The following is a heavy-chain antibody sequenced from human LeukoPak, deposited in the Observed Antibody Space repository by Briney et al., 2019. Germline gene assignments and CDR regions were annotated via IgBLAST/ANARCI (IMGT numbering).Heavy chain of an antibody. D-gene: IGHD7-27*01. CDR1: GFIFSSYA. CDR3: ARGGTGDLPY. Sequence: GGSLRLSCAASGFIFSSYAMHWVRRAPGKGLEWVALISYDGSNKYYADSVKGRFTISRDNSKNTLYLQMNSLRAEDTAVYYCARGGTGDLPYWGQGTLVTVSS. CDR2: ISYDGSNK. J-gene: IGHJ4*02. V-gene: IGHV3-30*04.